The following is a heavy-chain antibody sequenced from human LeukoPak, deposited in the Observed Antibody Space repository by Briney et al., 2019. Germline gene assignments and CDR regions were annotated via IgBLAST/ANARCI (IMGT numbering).Heavy chain of an antibody. CDR2: IYYSGST. CDR1: GGPISSSSYY. J-gene: IGHJ3*02. D-gene: IGHD3-22*01. Sequence: SETLSLTCTVSGGPISSSSYYWGWIRPPPGKGLEWIGSIYYSGSTYYNPSLKSRVTISVDTSKNQFSLKLSSVTAADTAVYYCARNGQWRVTMMVVRYLGAFDIWGQGTMVTVSS. V-gene: IGHV4-39*01. CDR3: ARNGQWRVTMMVVRYLGAFDI.